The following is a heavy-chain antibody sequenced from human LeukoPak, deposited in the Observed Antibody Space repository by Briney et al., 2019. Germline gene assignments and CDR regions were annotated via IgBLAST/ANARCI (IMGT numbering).Heavy chain of an antibody. CDR3: ARGPEYYGAGITLDY. V-gene: IGHV4-61*01. CDR2: IYYSGST. D-gene: IGHD4/OR15-4a*01. CDR1: GASVSSGSYY. Sequence: KASETLSLTCTVSGASVSSGSYYWSWIRQPPGKGLEWIGYIYYSGSTNYNPSLKSRVTISVDTSKNQFSLKLSSVTAADTAVYYCARGPEYYGAGITLDYWGQGTLVTVSS. J-gene: IGHJ4*02.